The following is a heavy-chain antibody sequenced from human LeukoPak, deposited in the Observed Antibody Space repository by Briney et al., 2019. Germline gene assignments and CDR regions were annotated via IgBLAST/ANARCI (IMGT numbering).Heavy chain of an antibody. J-gene: IGHJ5*02. CDR3: ARDVRWFDP. CDR2: INHSGST. CDR1: GYSISSGYY. V-gene: IGHV4-38-2*02. Sequence: SETLSLTCTVSGYSISSGYYWGWIRQPPGQGLEWIGEINHSGSTNYNPSLKSRVTISVDTSKNQFSLKLSSVTAADTAVYYCARDVRWFDPWGQGTLVTVSS.